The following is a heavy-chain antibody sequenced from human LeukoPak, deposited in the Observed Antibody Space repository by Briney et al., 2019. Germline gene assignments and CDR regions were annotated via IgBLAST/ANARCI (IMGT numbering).Heavy chain of an antibody. V-gene: IGHV3-23*01. D-gene: IGHD3-22*01. Sequence: GGSLRLSCAASGFTFSSYAMSWVRQALGKGLEWVSGITGSGGSTYYADSVKGRFTISRDNAKNSLYLQMNSLRAEDTAVYYCARDPPYYDSSGYYYDYWGQGTLVTVSS. CDR2: ITGSGGST. CDR1: GFTFSSYA. J-gene: IGHJ4*02. CDR3: ARDPPYYDSSGYYYDY.